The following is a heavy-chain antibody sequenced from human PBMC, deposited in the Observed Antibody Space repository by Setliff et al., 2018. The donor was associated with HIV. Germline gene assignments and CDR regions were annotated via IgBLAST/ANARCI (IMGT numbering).Heavy chain of an antibody. J-gene: IGHJ4*02. CDR2: IYYSGST. D-gene: IGHD3-22*01. V-gene: IGHV4-59*08. Sequence: SETLSLTCTVSGGSISSYYWSWIRQSPGKGLEWLGYIYYSGSTNYNPSLKSRVTILVDTSKNQFSLKLNSVTAADTAVYYCGRQVPVPGVAVTPIDYWGQGTLVTVS. CDR3: GRQVPVPGVAVTPIDY. CDR1: GGSISSYY.